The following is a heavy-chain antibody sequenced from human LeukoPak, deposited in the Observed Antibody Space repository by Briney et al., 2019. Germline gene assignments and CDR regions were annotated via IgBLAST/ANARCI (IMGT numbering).Heavy chain of an antibody. CDR2: IRSSGSTI. CDR3: ARDSKQWLGDWAFDI. CDR1: GFTFSDYY. Sequence: PGGSLRLSCAASGFTFSDYYISWIRQAPGKGLEWVSYIRSSGSTIYYADSVKGRFTISRDNANNSLYLQMNSLRAEDTAVYYCARDSKQWLGDWAFDIWGQGTMVTVSS. D-gene: IGHD6-19*01. V-gene: IGHV3-11*04. J-gene: IGHJ3*02.